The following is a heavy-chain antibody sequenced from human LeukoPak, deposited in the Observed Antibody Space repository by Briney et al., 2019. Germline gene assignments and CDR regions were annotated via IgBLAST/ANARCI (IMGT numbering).Heavy chain of an antibody. CDR1: GFTFNTFG. CDR2: ISNDGSIK. Sequence: GGSLRLSCAASGFTFNTFGMHWVRQAPGKGPEWVALISNDGSIKYYTESVKGRFTISRDNSKNTLYLQMNSLRAEDTAVYYCAKDLAVVVITGFDYWGQGTLVTVSS. V-gene: IGHV3-30*18. D-gene: IGHD3-22*01. CDR3: AKDLAVVVITGFDY. J-gene: IGHJ4*02.